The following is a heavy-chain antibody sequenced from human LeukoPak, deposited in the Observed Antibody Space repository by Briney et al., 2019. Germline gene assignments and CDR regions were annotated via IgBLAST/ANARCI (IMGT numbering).Heavy chain of an antibody. J-gene: IGHJ4*02. CDR2: ISSSSSYI. V-gene: IGHV3-21*01. CDR3: ARASLRSGYSSSWYRPTHYFDY. Sequence: GGSLRLSCAASGFTFSSYCMDWVRQTPGKGLEWVSSISSSSSYIYYADSVKGRFTISRDNAKNSLYLQMNSLRAEDTAVYYCARASLRSGYSSSWYRPTHYFDYWGQGTLVTVSS. D-gene: IGHD6-13*01. CDR1: GFTFSSYC.